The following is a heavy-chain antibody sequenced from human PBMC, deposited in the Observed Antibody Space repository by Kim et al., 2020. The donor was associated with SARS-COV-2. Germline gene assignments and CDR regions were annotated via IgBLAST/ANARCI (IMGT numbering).Heavy chain of an antibody. Sequence: GGSLRLSCAASGFTFSSYGMHWVRQAPGKGLEWVAVIWYDGSNKYYADSVKGRFTISRDNSKNTLYLQMNSLRAEDTAVYYCARDGYSSGWYLEYLRNTPRWFDPWGQGTLVTVSS. D-gene: IGHD6-19*01. J-gene: IGHJ5*02. V-gene: IGHV3-33*01. CDR3: ARDGYSSGWYLEYLRNTPRWFDP. CDR1: GFTFSSYG. CDR2: IWYDGSNK.